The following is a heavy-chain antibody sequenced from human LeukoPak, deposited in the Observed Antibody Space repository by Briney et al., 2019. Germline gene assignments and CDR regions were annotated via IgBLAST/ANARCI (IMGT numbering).Heavy chain of an antibody. CDR2: IAGSGDST. V-gene: IGHV3-23*01. J-gene: IGHJ4*02. CDR1: GFTFSSYA. D-gene: IGHD6-13*01. Sequence: QPGGSLRLSCAASGFTFSSYAMTWVRQAPGKGLEGVSTIAGSGDSTYYADSVKGRFSISRDNSKTTLYLQMNSLRAEDTAIYYCAKGDSNSPAVFDYWGQGNLDTVSS. CDR3: AKGDSNSPAVFDY.